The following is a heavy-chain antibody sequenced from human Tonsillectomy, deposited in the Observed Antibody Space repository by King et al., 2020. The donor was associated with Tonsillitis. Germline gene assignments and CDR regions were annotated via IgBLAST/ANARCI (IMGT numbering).Heavy chain of an antibody. CDR1: GGSTSSYY. J-gene: IGHJ2*01. Sequence: QLQESGPGLVKPSETLSLTCTVSGGSTSSYYWSWIRQPPGKGLEWIGYIYYSGSTNYNPSLESRVTISVDTSKNQFSLKLSSVTAADTAVYYCAREYSSGWDRYWYFDLWGRGTLVTVSS. V-gene: IGHV4-59*01. CDR3: AREYSSGWDRYWYFDL. D-gene: IGHD6-19*01. CDR2: IYYSGST.